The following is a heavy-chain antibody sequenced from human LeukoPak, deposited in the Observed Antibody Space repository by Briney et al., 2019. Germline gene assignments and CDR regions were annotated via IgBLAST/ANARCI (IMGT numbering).Heavy chain of an antibody. CDR3: ARDFYDSGSPRSFDY. CDR2: IYTSGST. D-gene: IGHD3-10*01. Sequence: PSETLSLTCSVSGGSFSNYFLSWIRQPAGKALERIGRIYTSGSTNYNPSLKSRVTMSVDTSKNQFSLKLSSVTAADTAVYYCARDFYDSGSPRSFDYWGQGTLVTVSS. CDR1: GGSFSNYF. J-gene: IGHJ4*02. V-gene: IGHV4-4*07.